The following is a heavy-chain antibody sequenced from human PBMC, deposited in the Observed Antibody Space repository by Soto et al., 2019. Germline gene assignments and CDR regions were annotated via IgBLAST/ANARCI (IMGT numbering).Heavy chain of an antibody. CDR1: GFTFSSYW. D-gene: IGHD6-13*01. Sequence: ESGGGLVQPGGSLRLSCAASGFTFSSYWMSWVRQAPGKGLEWVANIKQDGSEKYYVDSVKGRFTISRDNAKNSLYLQMNSLRAEDTAVYYCARETAAAGSYYYYYGMDVWGQGTTVTVSS. CDR3: ARETAAAGSYYYYYGMDV. CDR2: IKQDGSEK. J-gene: IGHJ6*02. V-gene: IGHV3-7*01.